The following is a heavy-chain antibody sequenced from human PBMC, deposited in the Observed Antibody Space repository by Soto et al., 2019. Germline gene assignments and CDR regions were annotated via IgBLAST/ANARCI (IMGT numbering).Heavy chain of an antibody. Sequence: QVQLQESGPGLVKPSETLSLTCTVSGGSISSYYWSWIRQPPGKGLEWIGYIYYSGSTNYYPSHKSRVTISLDTSKNQFSLKLSSVTAADTAVYYCARTYYYDSSGYYPYWYFDLWGRGTLVTVSS. D-gene: IGHD3-22*01. CDR2: IYYSGST. CDR3: ARTYYYDSSGYYPYWYFDL. CDR1: GGSISSYY. J-gene: IGHJ2*01. V-gene: IGHV4-59*01.